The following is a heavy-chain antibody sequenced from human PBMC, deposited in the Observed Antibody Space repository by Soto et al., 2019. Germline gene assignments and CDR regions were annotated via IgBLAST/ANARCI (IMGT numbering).Heavy chain of an antibody. CDR2: XXXXXXX. D-gene: IGHD6-19*01. Sequence: PGGSLRLSCAASGFTVSSNYMSWVRQAPGKGLXXXXXXXXXXXXXXXXXVKGRFTISRDNSKNTLYLQMNSLRAEDTAVYYCARDLGSSGWYVAFDIWGQGTMVTVSS. CDR3: ARDLGSSGWYVAFDI. J-gene: IGHJ3*02. V-gene: IGHV3-53*01. CDR1: GFTVSSNY.